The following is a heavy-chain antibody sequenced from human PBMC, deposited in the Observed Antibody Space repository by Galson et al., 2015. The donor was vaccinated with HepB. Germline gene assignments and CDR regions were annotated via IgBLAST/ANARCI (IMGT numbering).Heavy chain of an antibody. D-gene: IGHD1-1*01. Sequence: SVKVSCKASGYSFSNYGLSWIRQAPGPGLEWMGWFSGYDGSTNYAQKFQGRVTMTADASTGTAYLELRNLRSDDTAVYYCARDSRLELRLNNYFSYGMDVWGQGSAVTGSS. CDR3: ARDSRLELRLNNYFSYGMDV. CDR1: GYSFSNYG. CDR2: FSGYDGST. V-gene: IGHV1-18*01. J-gene: IGHJ6*02.